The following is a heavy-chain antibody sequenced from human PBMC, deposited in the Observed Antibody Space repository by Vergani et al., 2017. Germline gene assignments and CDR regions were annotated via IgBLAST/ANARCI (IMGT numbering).Heavy chain of an antibody. J-gene: IGHJ3*02. CDR2: IHTSGST. D-gene: IGHD4-23*01. Sequence: QVQLQESGPGLVKPSQTLALTCTVSGGSINSHNYYWSWIRQPAGKGLEWIGRIHTSGSTYYNPSLKSRVTISVDRSKNQFSLKLSSVTAADTAVYYCARGGTVVGSGAFDIWGQGTMVTVSS. CDR3: ARGGTVVGSGAFDI. CDR1: GGSINSHNYY. V-gene: IGHV4-61*02.